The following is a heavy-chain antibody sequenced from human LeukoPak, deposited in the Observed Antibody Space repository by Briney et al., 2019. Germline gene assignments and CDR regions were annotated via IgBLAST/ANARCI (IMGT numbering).Heavy chain of an antibody. CDR1: GYTFTGYY. V-gene: IGHV1-2*02. J-gene: IGHJ4*02. CDR3: AREGCSSTSCAPFDY. Sequence: ASVKVSCKASGYTFTGYYMHWVRQAPGQGLEWMGWINPNSGGTNCAQKFQGRVIMTRDTSISTAYMELSRLRSDDTAVYYCAREGCSSTSCAPFDYWGQGTLVTVSS. CDR2: INPNSGGT. D-gene: IGHD2-2*01.